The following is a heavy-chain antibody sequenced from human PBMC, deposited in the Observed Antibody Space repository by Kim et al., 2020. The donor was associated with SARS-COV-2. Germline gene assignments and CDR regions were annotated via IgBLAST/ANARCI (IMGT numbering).Heavy chain of an antibody. CDR3: ASGVVRHYFDY. D-gene: IGHD2-15*01. CDR1: GFTFSDYY. J-gene: IGHJ4*02. V-gene: IGHV3-11*01. CDR2: ISSSGSTL. Sequence: GGSMRLSCAASGFTFSDYYMSWIPHAPGKGLEWVSYISSSGSTLYYADSVKGRFTIPRDNAKNSLYLQMNSLRAEDTAVYYCASGVVRHYFDYWGQGTLVTVSS.